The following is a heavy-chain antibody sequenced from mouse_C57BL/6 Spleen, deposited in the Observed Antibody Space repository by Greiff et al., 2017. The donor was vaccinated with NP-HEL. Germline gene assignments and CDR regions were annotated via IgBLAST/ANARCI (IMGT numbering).Heavy chain of an antibody. CDR3: ARPGPYWYFDV. CDR2: ISSGSSTI. Sequence: EVKLMESGGGLVKPGGSLKLSCAASGFTFSDYGMHWVRQAPEKGLEWVAYISSGSSTIYYADTVKGRFTISRDNAKNTLFLQMTSLRSEDTAVYYWARPGPYWYFDVWGTGTTVTVSS. CDR1: GFTFSDYG. V-gene: IGHV5-17*01. J-gene: IGHJ1*03.